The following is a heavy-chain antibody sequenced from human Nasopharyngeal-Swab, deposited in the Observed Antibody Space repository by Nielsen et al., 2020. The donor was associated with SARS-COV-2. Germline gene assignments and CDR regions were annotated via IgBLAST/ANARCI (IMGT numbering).Heavy chain of an antibody. D-gene: IGHD3-10*01. J-gene: IGHJ4*02. CDR1: GGTFSSYA. V-gene: IGHV1-69*06. CDR3: ARGGTGKYYYGSGSYSFDY. CDR2: IIPIFGTA. Sequence: SVKVSCKASGGTFSSYAISWVRQAPGQGLEWMGGIIPIFGTANYAQKFQGRVTITADKSTSTAYMELSSLRSEDTAVYYCARGGTGKYYYGSGSYSFDYWGQGTLVTVSS.